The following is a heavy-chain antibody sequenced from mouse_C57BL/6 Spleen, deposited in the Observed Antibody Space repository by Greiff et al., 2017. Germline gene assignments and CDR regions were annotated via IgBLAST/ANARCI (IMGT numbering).Heavy chain of an antibody. CDR2: IYYDGSST. V-gene: IGHV5-16*01. CDR1: GFTFTDYY. D-gene: IGHD2-1*01. Sequence: EVQLQESEGGLVQPGSSMTLSCTASGFTFTDYYMAWVRQVPEKGLEWVANIYYDGSSTYYLASLNSRFIISRDKAKNILYLQINSLKSEDTDTYYCARLYYGNGRRYFDVWGTGTTVTVSS. CDR3: ARLYYGNGRRYFDV. J-gene: IGHJ1*03.